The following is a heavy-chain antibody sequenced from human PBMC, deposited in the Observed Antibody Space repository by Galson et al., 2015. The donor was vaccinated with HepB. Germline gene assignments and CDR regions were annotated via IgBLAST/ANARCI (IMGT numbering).Heavy chain of an antibody. CDR2: IYHSGST. V-gene: IGHV4-30-2*01. J-gene: IGHJ4*02. Sequence: LSLTCAVSGGSISSGDYSWSWIRQPPGKGLEWIGYIYHSGSTYYNPSLKSRVTISVDRSKSQFSLKLNSATAADTAVYYCARGIIYYESSGYYRVVANFDYWGQGTLVTVSS. CDR1: GGSISSGDYS. D-gene: IGHD3-22*01. CDR3: ARGIIYYESSGYYRVVANFDY.